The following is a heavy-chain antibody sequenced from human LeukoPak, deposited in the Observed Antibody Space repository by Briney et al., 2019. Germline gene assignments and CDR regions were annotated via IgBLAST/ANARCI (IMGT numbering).Heavy chain of an antibody. CDR1: GYSFTSHW. Sequence: GESLKISCQGSGYSFTSHWIAWVRQMPGKGLEWMGIIYPGDSDTKYSPSFQGQVTISADKSITTAYLQWSSLKASDTAMYYCASSRIVGATDAFDIWGQGTMVTVSS. CDR3: ASSRIVGATDAFDI. J-gene: IGHJ3*02. CDR2: IYPGDSDT. D-gene: IGHD1-26*01. V-gene: IGHV5-51*01.